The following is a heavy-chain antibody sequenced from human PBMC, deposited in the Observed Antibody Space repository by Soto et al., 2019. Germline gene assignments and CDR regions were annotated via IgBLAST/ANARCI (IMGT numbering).Heavy chain of an antibody. Sequence: PSETLSLTCTVSGGSISSSSYYWGWIRQPPGKGLEWIGYIYYSGSTYYNPSLKSRVTISVDRSKNQFSLKLSSVTAADTAVYYCARHFSVDFFDYWGKGALVTVSS. CDR2: IYYSGST. V-gene: IGHV4-39*01. CDR1: GGSISSSSYY. J-gene: IGHJ4*02. CDR3: ARHFSVDFFDY.